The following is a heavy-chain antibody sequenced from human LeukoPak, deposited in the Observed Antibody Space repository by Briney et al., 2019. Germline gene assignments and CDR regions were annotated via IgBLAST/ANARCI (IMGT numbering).Heavy chain of an antibody. V-gene: IGHV3-53*05. CDR3: GKEQSGSYVHAFDP. D-gene: IGHD3-10*02. J-gene: IGHJ5*02. CDR1: GFTVSSNY. CDR2: LYSGAGT. Sequence: GGSLRLSCAASGFTVSSNYMTWVRQAPGKVLEWVSVLYSGAGTYYADSVKGRFTISRDNSKNTLYLQMNSLRTDDTAVYYCGKEQSGSYVHAFDPWGQGTVVTVSS.